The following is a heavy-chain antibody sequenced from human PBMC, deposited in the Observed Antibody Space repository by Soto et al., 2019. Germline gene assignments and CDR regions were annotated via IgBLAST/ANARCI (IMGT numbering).Heavy chain of an antibody. V-gene: IGHV1-2*02. CDR1: GYMFTGYH. Sequence: QVQLVQSGAEVKKPGASVKVSCKASGYMFTGYHIHWVRQAPGQGLEWMGWINPNSGGTNYGQKFQGRVTMTSAVSISTAYMELTRLRTDDTAVYYCAREVTNIRGARVYGMDVWGQGTTVTVS. CDR2: INPNSGGT. J-gene: IGHJ6*02. CDR3: AREVTNIRGARVYGMDV. D-gene: IGHD3-10*01.